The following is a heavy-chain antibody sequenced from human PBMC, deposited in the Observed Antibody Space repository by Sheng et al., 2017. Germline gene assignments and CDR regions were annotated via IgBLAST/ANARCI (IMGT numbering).Heavy chain of an antibody. CDR2: INSDGSST. D-gene: IGHD1-26*01. J-gene: IGHJ4*02. V-gene: IGHV3-74*01. CDR1: GFTFSSYW. Sequence: EVQLVESGGGLVQPGGSLRLSCAASGFTFSSYWMHWVRQAPGKGLVWVSRINSDGSSTSYADSVKGRFTISRDNAKNTLYLQMNSLRAEDTAVYYCARGVYSGSSRRHFDYWGQGTLVTVSS. CDR3: ARGVYSGSSRRHFDY.